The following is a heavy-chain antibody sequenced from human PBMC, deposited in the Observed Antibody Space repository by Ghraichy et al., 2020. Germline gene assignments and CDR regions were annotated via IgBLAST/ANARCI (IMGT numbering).Heavy chain of an antibody. V-gene: IGHV3-7*03. CDR1: GFTFRRHY. CDR3: VREALIAGVDDAFEI. D-gene: IGHD2-21*01. Sequence: GGSLRLTCTGSGFTFRRHYMTWVRQAPGQGLEWVANVKQDESEQFYGDFAKGRFTISRDNAKNSVFLQMNSLSVDDTAVYYCVREALIAGVDDAFEIWGQGTTVTVSS. J-gene: IGHJ3*02. CDR2: VKQDESEQ.